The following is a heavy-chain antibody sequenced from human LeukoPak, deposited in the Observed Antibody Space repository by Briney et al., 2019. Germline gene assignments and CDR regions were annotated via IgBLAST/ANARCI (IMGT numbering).Heavy chain of an antibody. CDR3: AKMRAGSGWFDY. Sequence: GGSLRLSCAASGFIFSSYAMTWVRQAPGKGLEWVSAISGSGGSTYYADSVKGRFTISRDNSKNTLYLQMNSLRAEDTAVYYCAKMRAGSGWFDYWGQGTLVTVSS. J-gene: IGHJ4*02. CDR2: ISGSGGST. V-gene: IGHV3-23*01. CDR1: GFIFSSYA. D-gene: IGHD6-19*01.